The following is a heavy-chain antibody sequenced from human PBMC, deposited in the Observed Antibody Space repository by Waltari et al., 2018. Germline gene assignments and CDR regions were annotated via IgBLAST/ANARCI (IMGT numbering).Heavy chain of an antibody. CDR2: IIPFLGIS. J-gene: IGHJ4*02. V-gene: IGHV1-69*02. Sequence: HVQLEQSGAEVKKPGSSVKVSCKASGATVSTYTVTWVRQAPGQGLEWMGSIIPFLGISKYAQSLQARLTITVDQSTNTGYMELNNLRPEDTGVYYCARSGEMKGTVDYWGQGTLVTVSS. CDR1: GATVSTYT. CDR3: ARSGEMKGTVDY. D-gene: IGHD1-1*01.